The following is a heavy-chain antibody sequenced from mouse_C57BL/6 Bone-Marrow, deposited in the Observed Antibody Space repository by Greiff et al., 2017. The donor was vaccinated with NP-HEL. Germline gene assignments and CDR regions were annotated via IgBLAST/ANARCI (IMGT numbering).Heavy chain of an antibody. CDR1: GYTFTDYY. CDR3: ARGLLLYYFDY. D-gene: IGHD1-1*01. J-gene: IGHJ2*01. CDR2: INPNNGGT. V-gene: IGHV1-26*01. Sequence: EVQLQQSGPELVKPGASVKISCKASGYTFTDYYMNWVKQSHGKSLEWIGDINPNNGGTSYNQKFKGKATLTVDKSSSTAYMELRSLTSEDSAVYYCARGLLLYYFDYWGQGTTLTVSS.